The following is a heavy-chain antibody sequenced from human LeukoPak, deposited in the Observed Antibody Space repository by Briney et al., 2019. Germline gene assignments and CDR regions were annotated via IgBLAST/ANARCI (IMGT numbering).Heavy chain of an antibody. CDR3: ARDSGGGLGSYSD. Sequence: SVKVSCKASGGTFSSYAISWVRQAPGQGLEWMGGIIPIFGTANYAQKFQGRVTITTDEPTSTAYMELSSLRSEDTAVYYCARDSGGGLGSYSDWGQGTLVTVSS. CDR2: IIPIFGTA. J-gene: IGHJ4*02. D-gene: IGHD3-10*01. CDR1: GGTFSSYA. V-gene: IGHV1-69*05.